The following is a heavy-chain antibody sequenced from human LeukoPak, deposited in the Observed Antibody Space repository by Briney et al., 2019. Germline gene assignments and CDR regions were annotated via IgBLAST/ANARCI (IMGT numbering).Heavy chain of an antibody. D-gene: IGHD4-17*01. CDR2: IYYSGST. Sequence: SETLSLTCTVSGGSISSSSYYWGWIRQPPGKGLEWIGSIYYSGSTYYNPSLKSRVTISVDTSKNQFSLKLSSVTAADTAVYYCARHGPGGYGALTFNWFHPWGQGTLVTVSS. V-gene: IGHV4-39*01. J-gene: IGHJ5*02. CDR1: GGSISSSSYY. CDR3: ARHGPGGYGALTFNWFHP.